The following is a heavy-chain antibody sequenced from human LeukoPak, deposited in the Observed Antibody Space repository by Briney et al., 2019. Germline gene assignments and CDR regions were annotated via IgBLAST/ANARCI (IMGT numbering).Heavy chain of an antibody. Sequence: SETLSLTCTVSGGSISSYYWSWIRQPPGKGLEWIGYIYYSGSTNYNPSLKSRVTISVDTSKNQFSLKLSSVTAADTAVYYCARGAAGGYCSSTSCYNWFDPWGQGTLVTVSX. CDR2: IYYSGST. CDR3: ARGAAGGYCSSTSCYNWFDP. CDR1: GGSISSYY. V-gene: IGHV4-59*01. J-gene: IGHJ5*02. D-gene: IGHD2-2*01.